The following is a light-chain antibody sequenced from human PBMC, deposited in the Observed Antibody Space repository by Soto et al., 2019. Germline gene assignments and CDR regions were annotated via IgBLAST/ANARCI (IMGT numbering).Light chain of an antibody. Sequence: EILMTQPPLSLSVTPGQRAGSCCNSMHILLNSDGKTYLYWYLQKPGQPPQLLIYEISNRFSGVPDRFSGSGSGTDFTLKISRVEAEDVGVYYCMQSIQVPLTFGGGTKVDI. J-gene: IGKJ4*01. CDR1: HILLNSDGKTY. CDR3: MQSIQVPLT. CDR2: EIS. V-gene: IGKV2D-29*01.